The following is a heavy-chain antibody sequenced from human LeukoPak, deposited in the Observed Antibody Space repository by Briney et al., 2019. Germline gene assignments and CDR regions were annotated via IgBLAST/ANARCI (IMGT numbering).Heavy chain of an antibody. J-gene: IGHJ4*02. CDR3: ARVGYTYGYDY. CDR2: MNPNSGNT. D-gene: IGHD5-18*01. CDR1: GYTFTSYD. Sequence: ASVKVSCRASGYTFTSYDINWVRQAPGQGLEWMGWMNPNSGNTGYVQKFQGRVTMTRNTSITTAYMELSSLRSEDTAVYYCARVGYTYGYDYWGQGTLVTVSS. V-gene: IGHV1-8*01.